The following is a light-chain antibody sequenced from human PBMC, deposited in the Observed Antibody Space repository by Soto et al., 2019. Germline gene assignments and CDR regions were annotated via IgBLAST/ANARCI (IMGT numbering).Light chain of an antibody. CDR1: QSVSSSY. CDR2: GAS. Sequence: VLTQSPGTLSLSPGERATLSCRASQSVSSSYLAWYQQKPGQTPRLLIYGASSRATGIPDRFSGSGSGTDFTLTISRLEPEDFAVYYCQQYANSPPMYTFGQGTKLEIK. V-gene: IGKV3-20*01. CDR3: QQYANSPPMYT. J-gene: IGKJ2*01.